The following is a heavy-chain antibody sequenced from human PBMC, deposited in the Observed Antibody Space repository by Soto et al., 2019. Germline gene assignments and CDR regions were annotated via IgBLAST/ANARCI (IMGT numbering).Heavy chain of an antibody. CDR1: GDSISGIRHF. V-gene: IGHV4-39*01. CDR3: ARHSPVQGMADEWFDP. Sequence: SETLSLTCSVSGDSISGIRHFWVWVRQPPGKGLEWIGSIYSSGTTYHNPSLKSRVTISVDASDNQFSLKLSSVTDADTAVYYCARHSPVQGMADEWFDPWGQGTLVTVSA. J-gene: IGHJ5*02. D-gene: IGHD3-10*01. CDR2: IYSSGTT.